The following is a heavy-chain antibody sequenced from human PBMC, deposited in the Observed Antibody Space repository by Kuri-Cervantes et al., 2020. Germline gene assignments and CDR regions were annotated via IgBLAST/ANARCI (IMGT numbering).Heavy chain of an antibody. CDR1: GGTFSSYA. J-gene: IGHJ6*03. CDR2: INPNSGGT. D-gene: IGHD6-6*01. Sequence: ASVKVSCKASGGTFSSYAISWVRQAPGQGLEWMGGINPNSGGTNYAQNFLGRVTMTRDTSIDTAYMELSRLTSDDTAVYYCAKDYSSSYSYYYMDVWGEGTTVTVSS. CDR3: AKDYSSSYSYYYMDV. V-gene: IGHV1-2*02.